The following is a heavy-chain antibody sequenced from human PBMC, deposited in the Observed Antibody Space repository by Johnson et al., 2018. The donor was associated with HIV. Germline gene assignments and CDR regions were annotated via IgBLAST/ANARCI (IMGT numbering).Heavy chain of an antibody. D-gene: IGHD6-13*01. V-gene: IGHV3-23*04. CDR2: ISGSGGST. Sequence: VQLVESGGGVVRPGGSLRLSCAASGFTFDDYAMSWVRQAPGKGLEWVSAISGSGGSTYYAASMKGRFTISRDNSKNTLFLQMNSLRDEDTAVYYCAKCIWGSSLIDAFDIWGQGTMVTVSS. J-gene: IGHJ3*02. CDR3: AKCIWGSSLIDAFDI. CDR1: GFTFDDYA.